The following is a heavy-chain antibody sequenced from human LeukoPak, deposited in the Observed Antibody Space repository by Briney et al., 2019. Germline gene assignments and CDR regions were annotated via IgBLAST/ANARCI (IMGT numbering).Heavy chain of an antibody. CDR3: AKVGKQWLVRDL. D-gene: IGHD6-19*01. J-gene: IGHJ4*02. Sequence: GGSLRLSCATSGLTFSSYAMTWVRQAPGKGLEWVSGISGSGGGTDYADSVKGRFTISRDNSKNTLYLQMNSLRAEDTAVYYCAKVGKQWLVRDLWGQGTLVTVSS. V-gene: IGHV3-23*01. CDR1: GLTFSSYA. CDR2: ISGSGGGT.